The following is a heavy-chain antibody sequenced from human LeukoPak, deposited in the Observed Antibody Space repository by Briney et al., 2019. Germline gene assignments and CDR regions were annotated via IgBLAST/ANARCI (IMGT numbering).Heavy chain of an antibody. CDR1: GYIFTSYG. CDR3: ARGPGYGDSMYYFAY. D-gene: IGHD2-21*02. CDR2: ISAYNGKT. V-gene: IGHV1-18*04. J-gene: IGHJ4*02. Sequence: ASVKVSCKASGYIFTSYGISWVRQAPGQGLEWMGWISAYNGKTNYAQKLQGRVTMTTDTSTTTVYMEVRSLRSDDTAVYYCARGPGYGDSMYYFAYWGQGPLVTVSS.